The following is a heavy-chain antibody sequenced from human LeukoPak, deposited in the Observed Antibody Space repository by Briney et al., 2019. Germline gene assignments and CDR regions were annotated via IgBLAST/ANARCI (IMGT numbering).Heavy chain of an antibody. CDR2: ISGSGGST. CDR3: ASDFWSGYYTAVFDY. V-gene: IGHV3-23*01. D-gene: IGHD3-3*01. J-gene: IGHJ4*02. Sequence: GGSLRLSCAASGFTFSRYAMSWVRQAPGKGLEWVSAISGSGGSTYYADSVKGRFTISRDNSKNTLYLQMNSLRAEDTAVYYCASDFWSGYYTAVFDYWGQGTLVTVSS. CDR1: GFTFSRYA.